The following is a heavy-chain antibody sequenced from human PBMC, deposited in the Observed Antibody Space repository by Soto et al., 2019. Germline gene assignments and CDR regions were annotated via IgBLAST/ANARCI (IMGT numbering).Heavy chain of an antibody. CDR1: GYTFTSYA. J-gene: IGHJ4*02. Sequence: QVQLVQSGAEVKKPGASVKVSCKASGYTFTSYAMHWVRQAPGQRLEWMGWINAGNGNTKYSQKFQGRVTITRDTSASTAYMELSSLRSEDTAVYYCASAHDSSGYYYQFDYWGQGTLVTVSS. CDR3: ASAHDSSGYYYQFDY. V-gene: IGHV1-3*01. CDR2: INAGNGNT. D-gene: IGHD3-22*01.